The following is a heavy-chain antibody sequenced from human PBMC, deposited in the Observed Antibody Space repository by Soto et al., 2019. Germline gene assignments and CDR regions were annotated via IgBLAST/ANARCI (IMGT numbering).Heavy chain of an antibody. V-gene: IGHV3-23*01. CDR3: AKRPHDYVWGSYRYAGYYFDY. CDR1: GLTFSSYA. J-gene: IGHJ4*02. Sequence: GGSLRLSCAASGLTFSSYAMSWVRQAPGKGLEWVSAISGSGGSTYYADSVKGRFTISRDNSKNTLYLQMNSLRAEDTAVYYCAKRPHDYVWGSYRYAGYYFDYWGQGTLVTVSS. CDR2: ISGSGGST. D-gene: IGHD3-16*02.